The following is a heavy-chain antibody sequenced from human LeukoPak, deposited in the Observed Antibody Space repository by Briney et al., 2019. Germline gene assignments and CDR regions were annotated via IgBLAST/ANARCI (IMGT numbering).Heavy chain of an antibody. CDR1: GGSFSSYY. Sequence: SETLSLTCTVSGGSFSSYYWSWIRQPAGKGLEWIGRIYTSGSTNYNPSLKSRVTISVDTSKNQFSLKLSSVTAADTAAYYCARAGNWNRAFDIWGQGTMVTVSS. V-gene: IGHV4-4*07. CDR3: ARAGNWNRAFDI. D-gene: IGHD1-1*01. J-gene: IGHJ3*02. CDR2: IYTSGST.